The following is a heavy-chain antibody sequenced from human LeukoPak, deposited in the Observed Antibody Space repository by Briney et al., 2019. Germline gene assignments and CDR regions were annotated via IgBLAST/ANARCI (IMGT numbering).Heavy chain of an antibody. D-gene: IGHD2-15*01. V-gene: IGHV5-51*01. J-gene: IGHJ4*02. CDR2: IYPGDSDT. CDR1: GYSFTRYW. Sequence: GESLKISCKGSGYSFTRYWIGWVRQMPGKGLEWMGIIYPGDSDTRYSPSFQGQVTISADKSISTAYLQWSSLKASDTAMYYCARYCSGGSCYPAIGYWGQGTLVTVSS. CDR3: ARYCSGGSCYPAIGY.